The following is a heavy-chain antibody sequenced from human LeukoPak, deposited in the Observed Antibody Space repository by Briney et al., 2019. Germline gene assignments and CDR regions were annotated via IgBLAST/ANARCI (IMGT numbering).Heavy chain of an antibody. D-gene: IGHD3-10*01. Sequence: GGSLRLSCEASGFIFSRDSMNWVRQAPGKGLEWVGRIKSKTDGGTTDYAAPVKGRFTISRDDSKNTLYLQMNSLKTEDTAVYYCTTRTGDQDGFDDYWGQGTLVTVSS. J-gene: IGHJ4*02. CDR1: GFIFSRDS. CDR2: IKSKTDGGTT. CDR3: TTRTGDQDGFDDY. V-gene: IGHV3-15*01.